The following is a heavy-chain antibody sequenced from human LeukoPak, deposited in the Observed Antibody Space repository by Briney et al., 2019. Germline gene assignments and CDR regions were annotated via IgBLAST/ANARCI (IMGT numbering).Heavy chain of an antibody. Sequence: QPGRSLRLSCAASGFTFDDYAMHWVRQAPGKGLEWVSGISWNSGSIGYADSVKGRFTISRDNAKNSLCLQMNSLRAEDMALYYCAKATRTYYYDSSGSFDYWGQGTLVTVSS. J-gene: IGHJ4*02. CDR2: ISWNSGSI. CDR3: AKATRTYYYDSSGSFDY. V-gene: IGHV3-9*03. D-gene: IGHD3-22*01. CDR1: GFTFDDYA.